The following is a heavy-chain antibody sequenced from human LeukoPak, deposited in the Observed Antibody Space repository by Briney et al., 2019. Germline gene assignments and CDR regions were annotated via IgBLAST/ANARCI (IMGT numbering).Heavy chain of an antibody. CDR2: INHSGST. CDR1: GGSFSGYY. Sequence: SETLSLTCAVYGGSFSGYYWSWIRQPPGKGLEWIGKINHSGSTNYNPSLKSRVTISVDTSKNQFSLKLSSVTAADTAVYYCARRGRLGYSYGPRAFDIWGQGTMVTVSS. CDR3: ARRGRLGYSYGPRAFDI. J-gene: IGHJ3*02. V-gene: IGHV4-34*01. D-gene: IGHD5-18*01.